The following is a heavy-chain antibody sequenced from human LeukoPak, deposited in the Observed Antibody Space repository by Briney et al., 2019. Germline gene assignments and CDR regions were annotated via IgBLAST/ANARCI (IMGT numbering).Heavy chain of an antibody. Sequence: GRSLRPSCAASGFTFSNYGIHWVRKAPGKGLEWVAVISDDGGNKYYADSVKGRFTISRDNSKNTLYLQMNSLKTEDTAVYYCAKAETVTQRGYFDYWGQGTLVTVSS. D-gene: IGHD4-17*01. J-gene: IGHJ4*02. CDR1: GFTFSNYG. CDR3: AKAETVTQRGYFDY. CDR2: ISDDGGNK. V-gene: IGHV3-30*18.